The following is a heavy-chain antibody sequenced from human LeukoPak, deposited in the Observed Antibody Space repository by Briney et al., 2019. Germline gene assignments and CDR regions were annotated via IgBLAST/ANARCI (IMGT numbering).Heavy chain of an antibody. CDR1: GYTFTGYY. CDR3: ARALGYCTNGVCQTWAVPGP. CDR2: INTNTGNP. V-gene: IGHV7-4-1*02. J-gene: IGHJ5*02. Sequence: VKVSCKASGYTFTGYYMHWVRQAPGQGLEWMGWINTNTGNPTYAQGFTGRFVFSLDTSVSTAYLQISSLKAEDTAVYYCARALGYCTNGVCQTWAVPGPWGQGTLVTVSS. D-gene: IGHD2-8*01.